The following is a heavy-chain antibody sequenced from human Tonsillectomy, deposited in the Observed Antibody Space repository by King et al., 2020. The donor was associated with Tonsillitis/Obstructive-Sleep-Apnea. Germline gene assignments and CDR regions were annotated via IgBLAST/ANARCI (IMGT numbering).Heavy chain of an antibody. Sequence: QVQLQESGPGLVKPSETLSLTCTVSGGSISSYYWSWIRQPPGKGLEWIGYIYYSGSTNYNPSLKSRVTISVDTSKNQFSLKLSSVTAADTAVYYCASSVVVTAIRGYWGQGTLVNVSS. V-gene: IGHV4-59*08. CDR1: GGSISSYY. D-gene: IGHD2-21*02. J-gene: IGHJ4*02. CDR3: ASSVVVTAIRGY. CDR2: IYYSGST.